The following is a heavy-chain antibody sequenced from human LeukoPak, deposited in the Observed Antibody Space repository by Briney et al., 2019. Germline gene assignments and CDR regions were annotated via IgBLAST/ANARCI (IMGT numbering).Heavy chain of an antibody. CDR2: IYRGGST. CDR1: GFTFSSNY. V-gene: IGHV3-53*01. CDR3: ASRIGFGELLLSYYYYYYMDV. D-gene: IGHD3-10*01. Sequence: PGGSLRLSCAASGFTFSSNYVSWVRQAPGKGLEWVSVIYRGGSTYYADSVKGRFTISRDNSKNTLYLQMNSLRAEDTAVYYCASRIGFGELLLSYYYYYYMDVWGKGTTVTVSS. J-gene: IGHJ6*03.